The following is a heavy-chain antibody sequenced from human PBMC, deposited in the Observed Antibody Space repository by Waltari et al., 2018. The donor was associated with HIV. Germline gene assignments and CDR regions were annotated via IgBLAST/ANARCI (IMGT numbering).Heavy chain of an antibody. CDR1: GFTFRSSC. Sequence: ELQLVESGGGLVKPGGSRRLSCVVSGFTFRSSCLNLVRQAPGKGLEWVSAISSSGSYIYYADSLKGRFTISRDNAKNSLYLQKNSLRAEDTAVYYCARVWYSSSRGEPDYWGQGALVTVSS. CDR2: ISSSGSYI. D-gene: IGHD6-13*01. V-gene: IGHV3-21*01. J-gene: IGHJ4*02. CDR3: ARVWYSSSRGEPDY.